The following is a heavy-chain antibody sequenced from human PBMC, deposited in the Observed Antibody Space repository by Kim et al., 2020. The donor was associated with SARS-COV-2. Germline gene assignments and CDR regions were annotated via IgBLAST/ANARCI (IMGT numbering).Heavy chain of an antibody. D-gene: IGHD6-19*01. CDR3: PRQERQWLGLAPNWFYP. CDR2: VSYSGST. V-gene: IGHV4-39*01. CDR1: GGSISSSSYY. J-gene: IGHJ5*02. Sequence: SETLSLTCTVSGGSISSSSYYCGWIRQPPGRGLEYIGSVSYSGSTYYNPSLKSRVTISVDTSQNQFSLKLSSVTAADTAVYYGPRQERQWLGLAPNWFYPWGQRPLVSVSS.